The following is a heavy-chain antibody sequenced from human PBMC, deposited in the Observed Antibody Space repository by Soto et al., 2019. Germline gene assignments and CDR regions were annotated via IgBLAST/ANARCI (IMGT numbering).Heavy chain of an antibody. CDR2: XXGSGGST. CDR3: AKELIVVVPAAGVDYYGMDV. CDR1: XXXXXXXA. D-gene: IGHD2-2*01. V-gene: IGHV3-23*01. J-gene: IGHJ6*02. Sequence: EXQLLESGGGXXXXGGXXXXXCAASXXXXXXXAMSXXXXXXGXGLEWVSXXXGSGGSTYYADSVKGRFTISRDNSKNTLYLQMNSLRAEDTAVYYCAKELIVVVPAAGVDYYGMDVWGQGTTVTVSS.